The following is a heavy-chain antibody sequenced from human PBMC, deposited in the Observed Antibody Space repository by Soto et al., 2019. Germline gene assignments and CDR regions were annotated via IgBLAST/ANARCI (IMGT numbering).Heavy chain of an antibody. D-gene: IGHD2-2*01. Sequence: QLQLQESGSGLVKPSQTLSLTCAVSGGSISSGGYCWSWIRQPPGKGLEWIGYIYEYGATSYSPSLKSRVTMSIDWSKNQFSLKLNSVTAADTAVYYCARGTDTAELFYFDDWGQGTLVTVSS. CDR2: IYEYGAT. CDR3: ARGTDTAELFYFDD. J-gene: IGHJ4*02. V-gene: IGHV4-30-2*01. CDR1: GGSISSGGYC.